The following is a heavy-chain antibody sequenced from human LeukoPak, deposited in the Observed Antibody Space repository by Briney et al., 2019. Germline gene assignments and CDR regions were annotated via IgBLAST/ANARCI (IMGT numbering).Heavy chain of an antibody. V-gene: IGHV4-30-4*08. Sequence: SETLSLTCTVSGGSISSGDYYWSWIRQPPGKGLEWIEYIYYSGSTYYNPSLKSRVTISVDTSKNQFSLKLSSVTTADTAVYYCASGVGATPYWGQGTLVTVSS. CDR3: ASGVGATPY. CDR2: IYYSGST. CDR1: GGSISSGDYY. J-gene: IGHJ4*02. D-gene: IGHD1-26*01.